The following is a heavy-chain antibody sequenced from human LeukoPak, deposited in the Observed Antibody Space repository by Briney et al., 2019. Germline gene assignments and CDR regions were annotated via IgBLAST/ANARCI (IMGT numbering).Heavy chain of an antibody. V-gene: IGHV5-51*01. J-gene: IGHJ4*02. D-gene: IGHD3-3*01. Sequence: GESLKISCKGSGYSFTSYGIGWVRQMPGKGLEWIGIIYPGDSDTRYSPSFQGQVTISADKSISTAYLQWSSLKASDTAMYYCARADVLRFLEWLSDTYYFDYWGQGTLVTVSS. CDR2: IYPGDSDT. CDR1: GYSFTSYG. CDR3: ARADVLRFLEWLSDTYYFDY.